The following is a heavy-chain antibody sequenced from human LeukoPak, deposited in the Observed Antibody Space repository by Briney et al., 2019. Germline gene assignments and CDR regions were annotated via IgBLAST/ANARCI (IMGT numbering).Heavy chain of an antibody. D-gene: IGHD3-22*01. CDR3: ARADDSSGYWDYYYMDG. Sequence: ASVKVSCKASGYTFTGYYMHWVRQAPGQGLEWMGRINPNSGGTNYAQKFQGRVTMTRDTSISTAYMELSRLRSDDTSVYYCARADDSSGYWDYYYMDGWGKGTTVTVSS. CDR2: INPNSGGT. V-gene: IGHV1-2*06. CDR1: GYTFTGYY. J-gene: IGHJ6*03.